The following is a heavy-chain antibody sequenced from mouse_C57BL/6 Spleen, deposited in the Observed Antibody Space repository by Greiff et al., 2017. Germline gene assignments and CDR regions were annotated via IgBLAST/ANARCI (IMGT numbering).Heavy chain of an antibody. CDR2: IDPSDSYT. CDR1: GYTFTSYW. D-gene: IGHD4-1*01. J-gene: IGHJ4*01. Sequence: QVQLQQPGAELVMPGASVKLSCKASGYTFTSYWMHWVKQRPGQGLEWIGEIDPSDSYTNYNQKFKGKSTLTVDKSSSTAYMQLSSLTSEDSAVYYCARSGGTNYAMDYWGQGTSVTVSS. CDR3: ARSGGTNYAMDY. V-gene: IGHV1-69*01.